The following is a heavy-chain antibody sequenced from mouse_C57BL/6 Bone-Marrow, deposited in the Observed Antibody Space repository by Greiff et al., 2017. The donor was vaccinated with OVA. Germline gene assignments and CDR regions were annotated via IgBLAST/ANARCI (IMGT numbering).Heavy chain of an antibody. Sequence: EVKLVESGGGLVKPGGSLKLSCAASGFTFSSYAMSWVRQTPEKRLEWVATISDGGSYTYYPDTVKGRFTISRDNAKNNLYLQMSHLKAEDTAMYYCARDDSSGYYAMDYWGQGTSVTVSS. CDR2: ISDGGSYT. J-gene: IGHJ4*01. CDR1: GFTFSSYA. CDR3: ARDDSSGYYAMDY. V-gene: IGHV5-4*01. D-gene: IGHD3-2*02.